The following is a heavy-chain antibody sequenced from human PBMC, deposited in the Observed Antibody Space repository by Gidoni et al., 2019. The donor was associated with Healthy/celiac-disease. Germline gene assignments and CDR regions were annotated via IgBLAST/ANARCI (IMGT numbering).Heavy chain of an antibody. V-gene: IGHV4-39*02. CDR1: GGSISSSSYY. CDR3: AREETTHPLRVIAVAGTGWFDP. D-gene: IGHD6-19*01. CDR2: IYYSGST. J-gene: IGHJ5*02. Sequence: QLQLQESGPGLVKPSETLSLTCTVSGGSISSSSYYWGWIRQPPGKGLAWIGSIYYSGSTYYNPSLKSRVTISVDTSKNQFSLKLSSVTAADTAVYYCAREETTHPLRVIAVAGTGWFDPWGQGTLVTVSS.